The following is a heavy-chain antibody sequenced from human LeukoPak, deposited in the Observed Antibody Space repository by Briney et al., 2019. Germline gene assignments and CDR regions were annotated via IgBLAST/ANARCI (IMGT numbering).Heavy chain of an antibody. CDR1: GYTFTGYY. V-gene: IGHV1-2*02. D-gene: IGHD3-9*01. J-gene: IGHJ4*02. Sequence: ASVKVSCKASGYTFTGYYMHWVRQAPGQGLEWMGWINPNSGGTNYAQKFQGRVTMTRDTSISTAYMELSRLRSEDTGVYYCARQFDILSGYYCLGYWGQGTLVTVSS. CDR2: INPNSGGT. CDR3: ARQFDILSGYYCLGY.